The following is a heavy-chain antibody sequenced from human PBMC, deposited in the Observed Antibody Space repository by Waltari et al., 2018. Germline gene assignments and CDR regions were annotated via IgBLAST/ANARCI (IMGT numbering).Heavy chain of an antibody. CDR2: ISGSGGRT. V-gene: IGHV3-23*01. Sequence: EVQLFESGGGLVQPGGSLRLSCAASGFTFSSSALSWVRPAPGKGLEWVSAISGSGGRTYYADSVKGRFTISRDNSKNTLYLQMNSLRAEDTAVYYCAKDLSDYGDYEFDYWGQGTLVTVSS. D-gene: IGHD4-17*01. CDR1: GFTFSSSA. J-gene: IGHJ4*02. CDR3: AKDLSDYGDYEFDY.